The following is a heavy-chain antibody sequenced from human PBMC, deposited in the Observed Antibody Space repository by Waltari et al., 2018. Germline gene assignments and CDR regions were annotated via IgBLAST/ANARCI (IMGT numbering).Heavy chain of an antibody. Sequence: QVQLQESGPGLVKPSQTLSLTCTVSGGPIRSGSYYWSRTRQPAGKGLEWIGRIYTSGSTNYNPSLKSRVTISVDTSKNQFSLKLSSVTAADTAVYYCARSYDSSGYYGYWGQGTLVTVSS. V-gene: IGHV4-61*02. D-gene: IGHD3-22*01. J-gene: IGHJ4*02. CDR2: IYTSGST. CDR3: ARSYDSSGYYGY. CDR1: GGPIRSGSYY.